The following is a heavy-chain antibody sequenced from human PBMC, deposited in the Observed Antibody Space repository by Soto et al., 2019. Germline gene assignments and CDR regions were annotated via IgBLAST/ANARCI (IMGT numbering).Heavy chain of an antibody. J-gene: IGHJ6*02. CDR2: IYISGST. V-gene: IGHV4-4*07. CDR3: AKSSSRSSLGQYGLDV. D-gene: IGHD6-13*01. Sequence: SETLSLTCTVSGGSINSYYWYWIGQPAGKGLEWMGRIYISGSTNYKPSLKSRVTMSIDTSKNQFSLKVSSVTDEDKAVYYCAKSSSRSSLGQYGLDVWGQGTTVTVS. CDR1: GGSINSYY.